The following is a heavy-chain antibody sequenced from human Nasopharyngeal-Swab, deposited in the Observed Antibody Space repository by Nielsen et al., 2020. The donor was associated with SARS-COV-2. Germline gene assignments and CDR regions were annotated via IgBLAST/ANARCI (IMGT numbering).Heavy chain of an antibody. V-gene: IGHV4-59*13. Sequence: SETLSLTCTVSGGPISSYYWSWIRQPPGKGLEWIGYIYYSGSTNYNPSLKSRVTISVDTSKNQFSLKLSSVTAADTAVYYCARGFDYWGQGTLVTVSS. CDR3: ARGFDY. J-gene: IGHJ4*02. CDR1: GGPISSYY. CDR2: IYYSGST.